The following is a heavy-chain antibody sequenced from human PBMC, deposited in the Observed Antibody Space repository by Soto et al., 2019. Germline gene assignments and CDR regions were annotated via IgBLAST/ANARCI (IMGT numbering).Heavy chain of an antibody. CDR1: GGSISSSSYY. CDR2: IYYSGST. D-gene: IGHD3-10*01. Sequence: SETLSLTCTVSGGSISSSSYYWGWIRQPPGKGLEWIGSIYYSGSTYYNPSLKSRVTISVDTSKNQFSLKLSSVTAADTAVYYCARGITMVRGVGNWFDPWGQGTPVTVSS. V-gene: IGHV4-39*01. CDR3: ARGITMVRGVGNWFDP. J-gene: IGHJ5*02.